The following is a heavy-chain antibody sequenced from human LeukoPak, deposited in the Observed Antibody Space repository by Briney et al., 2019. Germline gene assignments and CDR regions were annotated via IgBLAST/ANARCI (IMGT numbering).Heavy chain of an antibody. V-gene: IGHV4-34*01. J-gene: IGHJ4*02. CDR2: INHSGST. CDR1: GGSFSGYY. Sequence: PSETLSLTCAVYGGSFSGYYWSWIRQPPGKGLEWIGEINHSGSTNYNPSLKGRVTISVDTSKNQFSLKLSSVTAADTAVYYCARGRGSYYVWGQGTLVTVSS. CDR3: ARGRGSYYV. D-gene: IGHD1-26*01.